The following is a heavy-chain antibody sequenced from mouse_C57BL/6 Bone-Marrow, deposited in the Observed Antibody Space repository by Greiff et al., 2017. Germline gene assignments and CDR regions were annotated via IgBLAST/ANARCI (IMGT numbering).Heavy chain of an antibody. J-gene: IGHJ3*01. CDR1: GYTFTSYG. Sequence: QVQLKQSGAELARPGASVKLSCKASGYTFTSYGISWVKQRTGQGLEWIGEIYPRSGNTYYNEKFKGKATLTADKSSSTAYMELRSLTSEDSAVYSCARSLLEGAWFAYWGQGTLVTVSA. V-gene: IGHV1-81*01. CDR2: IYPRSGNT. CDR3: ARSLLEGAWFAY. D-gene: IGHD2-10*02.